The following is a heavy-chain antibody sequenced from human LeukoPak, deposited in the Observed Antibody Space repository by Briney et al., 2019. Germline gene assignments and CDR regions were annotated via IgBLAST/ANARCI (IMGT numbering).Heavy chain of an antibody. V-gene: IGHV1-69*05. CDR1: GGTFSSYA. Sequence: AASVKVSCKASGGTFSSYAISWVRQAPGQGLEWMGGIIPIFGTANYAQKFQGRVTMTRDTSTSTVYMELSSLRSEDTAVYYCAREEGLCGGDCYSDPDFDYWGQGTLVTVSS. J-gene: IGHJ4*02. CDR2: IIPIFGTA. CDR3: AREEGLCGGDCYSDPDFDY. D-gene: IGHD2-21*02.